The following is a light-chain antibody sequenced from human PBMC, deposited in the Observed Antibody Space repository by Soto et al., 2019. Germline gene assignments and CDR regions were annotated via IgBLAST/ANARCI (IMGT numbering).Light chain of an antibody. V-gene: IGKV1-39*01. J-gene: IGKJ1*01. CDR1: QTISNY. CDR3: QQSYSTPRT. Sequence: DIQMTQSPSSLSASVGDRVTITCRASQTISNYLNWYQQKPGEAPKLLIYAASTLQSGVPSRFSGSGSGTDFTLTVSCPQPEDFVTYYCQQSYSTPRTFGQGTKVEIK. CDR2: AAS.